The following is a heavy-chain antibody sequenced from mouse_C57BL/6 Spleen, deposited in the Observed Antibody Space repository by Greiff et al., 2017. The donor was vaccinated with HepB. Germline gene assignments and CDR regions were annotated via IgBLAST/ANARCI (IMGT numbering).Heavy chain of an antibody. CDR1: GFTFSSYG. CDR2: ISSGGSYT. Sequence: EVKLMESGGDLVKPGGSLKLSCAASGFTFSSYGMSWVRQTPDKRLEWVATISSGGSYTYYPDSVKGRFTISRDNAKNTLYLQMSSLKSEDTAMYYCARLGHYYAMDYWGQGTSVTVSS. CDR3: ARLGHYYAMDY. V-gene: IGHV5-6*01. J-gene: IGHJ4*01.